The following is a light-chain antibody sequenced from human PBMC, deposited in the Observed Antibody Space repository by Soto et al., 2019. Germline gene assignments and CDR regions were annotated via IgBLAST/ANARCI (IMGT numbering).Light chain of an antibody. J-gene: IGLJ2*01. CDR1: SSDVGGYNY. Sequence: QSALTQPAPVSGSPGQSITISCTGTSSDVGGYNYVSWYQQHPGKAPKLMIYDVSNRPSGVSNRFSGSKSGNTASLTISGLQAEDEADYYCSSYTSSSTRVVFGGGTKLTVL. CDR3: SSYTSSSTRVV. CDR2: DVS. V-gene: IGLV2-14*01.